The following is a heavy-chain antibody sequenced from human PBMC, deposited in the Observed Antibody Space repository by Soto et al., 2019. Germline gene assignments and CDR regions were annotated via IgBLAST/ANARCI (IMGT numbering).Heavy chain of an antibody. V-gene: IGHV4-30-4*01. CDR1: GGSISSGDYY. Sequence: SETLSLTCTVSGGSISSGDYYWSWIRQPPGKGLEWIGYIYYSGSTYYNPSLKSRVTISVDTSKNQFSLKLSSVTAADTAVYYCARALLTYYYDSSGLGGNWFDPWGQGTLVTVSS. CDR3: ARALLTYYYDSSGLGGNWFDP. CDR2: IYYSGST. J-gene: IGHJ5*02. D-gene: IGHD3-22*01.